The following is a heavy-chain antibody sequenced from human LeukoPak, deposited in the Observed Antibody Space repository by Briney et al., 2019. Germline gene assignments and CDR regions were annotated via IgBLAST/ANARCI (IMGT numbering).Heavy chain of an antibody. V-gene: IGHV3-7*04. CDR3: ARGDGGS. J-gene: IGHJ5*02. CDR1: GFTFSSYG. D-gene: IGHD3-16*01. CDR2: IKQDGSEK. Sequence: GGSLRPSCAASGFTFSSYGMSWVRQAPGKGLEWVANIKQDGSEKDYMDSVKGRFTISRDNAKNSLYLQMNSLRAEDTAVYYCARGDGGSWGQGTLVTVSS.